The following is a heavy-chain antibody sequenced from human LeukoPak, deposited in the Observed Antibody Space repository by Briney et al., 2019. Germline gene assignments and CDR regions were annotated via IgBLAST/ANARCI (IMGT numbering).Heavy chain of an antibody. V-gene: IGHV4-61*02. J-gene: IGHJ5*02. CDR1: GGSISSGSYY. CDR2: IYTSGST. D-gene: IGHD1-26*01. Sequence: SQTLSLTCTVSGGSISSGSYYWSWIRQPAGKGLEWIGRIYTSGSTNYNPSLKSRVTISVDTSKNQFSLKLSSVTAADTAVYYCARARVGATRNWFDPWGQGTLVTVSP. CDR3: ARARVGATRNWFDP.